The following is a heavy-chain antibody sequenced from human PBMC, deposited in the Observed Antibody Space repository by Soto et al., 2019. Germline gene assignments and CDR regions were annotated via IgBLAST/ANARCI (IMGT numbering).Heavy chain of an antibody. V-gene: IGHV3-23*01. CDR2: ISSRGDDT. D-gene: IGHD6-13*01. CDR1: GFTFSSCS. J-gene: IGHJ6*02. CDR3: VGAGSGSLVRGYGMDV. Sequence: EVQLLESGGGLLQPGGSLRLSCAASGFTFSSCSMGWVRQAPGKGLEWVASISSRGDDTYYVDSVKGRFTISRDNSKNTLSLQMNRLRVEDTAVYYCVGAGSGSLVRGYGMDVWGQGTTVTVSS.